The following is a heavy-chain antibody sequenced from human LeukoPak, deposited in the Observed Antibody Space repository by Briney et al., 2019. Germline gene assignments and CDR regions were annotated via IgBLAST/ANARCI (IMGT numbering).Heavy chain of an antibody. V-gene: IGHV4-30-4*08. D-gene: IGHD3-3*01. Sequence: PSETLSLTCTVSGGSISSGDYYWSWIRQPPGKGLEWIGYIYYSGSTYYNPSLKSRVTISVDTSKNQFSLKLSSVTAADTAVYYCARARDFWSGYYHVWGKGTTVTVSS. J-gene: IGHJ6*04. CDR1: GGSISSGDYY. CDR3: ARARDFWSGYYHV. CDR2: IYYSGST.